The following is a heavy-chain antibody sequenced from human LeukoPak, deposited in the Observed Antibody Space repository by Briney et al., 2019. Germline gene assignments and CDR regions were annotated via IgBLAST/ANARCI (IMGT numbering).Heavy chain of an antibody. J-gene: IGHJ4*02. CDR2: ISGSGGGT. D-gene: IGHD4-23*01. Sequence: GGSLRLSCAASGFTFSSYAMSWVRQAPGKGLEWVSGISGSGGGTYYADSVKGRFTMSRDNSKNTLYLQMNSLRAEDTALYYCAKGRDYGGNRGGFDYWGQGTLVTVSS. CDR1: GFTFSSYA. V-gene: IGHV3-23*01. CDR3: AKGRDYGGNRGGFDY.